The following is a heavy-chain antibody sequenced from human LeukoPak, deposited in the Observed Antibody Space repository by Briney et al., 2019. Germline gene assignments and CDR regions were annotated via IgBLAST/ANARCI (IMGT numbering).Heavy chain of an antibody. CDR2: IYYSGST. CDR1: GGSISSGGYY. V-gene: IGHV4-31*03. J-gene: IGHJ5*02. CDR3: ARDVVVGSGSYYTPYNWFDP. D-gene: IGHD3-10*01. Sequence: SRTLSLTCTVSGGSISSGGYYWSWIRQHPGKGLEWIGYIYYSGSTYYNPSLKSRVTISVDTSKNQFSLKLSSVTAADTAVYYCARDVVVGSGSYYTPYNWFDPWGQGTLVTVSS.